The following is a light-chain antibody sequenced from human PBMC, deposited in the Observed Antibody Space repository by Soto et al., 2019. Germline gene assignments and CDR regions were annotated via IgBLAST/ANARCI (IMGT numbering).Light chain of an antibody. Sequence: QSALTQPASVSGSPGQSVTISCTGTSCDVGGYPYVSWYRHHPSKAPHFMLYNVNNRPSVVSNRFSGYKSGNTASLTISGLQAEDAADYYASSYASSSAVVFGGGTKLTVL. CDR3: SSYASSSAVV. CDR2: NVN. V-gene: IGLV2-14*03. J-gene: IGLJ2*01. CDR1: SCDVGGYPY.